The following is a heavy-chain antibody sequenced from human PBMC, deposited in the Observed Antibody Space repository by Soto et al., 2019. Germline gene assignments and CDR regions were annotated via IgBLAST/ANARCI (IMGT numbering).Heavy chain of an antibody. V-gene: IGHV1-8*01. CDR2: MNPNSGNT. D-gene: IGHD6-6*01. J-gene: IGHJ1*01. Sequence: QVQLVQSGAEVKKPGASVKVSCKASGYSFTSYDINWVRQATGQGLEWMGWMNPNSGNTGYAQKFQGRVNMTRNTSISTDYMELSSLRSEDTAVYYCARVSMGSSSEDFQHWGQGTLVSVSS. CDR3: ARVSMGSSSEDFQH. CDR1: GYSFTSYD.